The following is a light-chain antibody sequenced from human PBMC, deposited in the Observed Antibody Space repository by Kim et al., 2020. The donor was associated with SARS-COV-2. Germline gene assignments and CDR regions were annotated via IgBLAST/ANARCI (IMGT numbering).Light chain of an antibody. CDR3: LQSYNHPCT. Sequence: DIQMTQSPSSLSASVGDRVTITCRTSQSISSHLTWYHQKPGRAPKLLISAASTLQGGVPSRFSGSGSETDFTLTISSLQPEDFATYFCLQSYNHPCTFGQGTKVDIK. V-gene: IGKV1-39*01. J-gene: IGKJ1*01. CDR1: QSISSH. CDR2: AAS.